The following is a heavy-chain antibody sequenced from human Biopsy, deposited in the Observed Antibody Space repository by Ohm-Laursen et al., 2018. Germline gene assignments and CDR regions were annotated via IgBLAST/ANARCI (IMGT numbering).Heavy chain of an antibody. D-gene: IGHD1-26*01. J-gene: IGHJ3*01. CDR1: GGSPFTDSITRSS. V-gene: IGHV4-59*12. Sequence: SETLSLTCTVVSGGSPFTDSITRSSWNWIRQSPGKGLAWIGVVYYTGTTTYNPSFKSHVTLSMDTSINQVSLRLLSVTASDTAVYFCARDLHGRGPNWGASTGVFDHWGHGTAVTVSS. CDR3: ARDLHGRGPNWGASTGVFDH. CDR2: VYYTGTT.